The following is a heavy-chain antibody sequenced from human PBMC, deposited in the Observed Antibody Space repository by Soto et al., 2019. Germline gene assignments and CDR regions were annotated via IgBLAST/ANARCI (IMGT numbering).Heavy chain of an antibody. J-gene: IGHJ4*02. V-gene: IGHV4-34*01. CDR1: GGSFSGYY. CDR2: INHSGST. Sequence: PSETLSLTCAVYGGSFSGYYWSWIRQPPGKGLEWIGEINHSGSTNYNPSLKSRVTISVDTSKNQFSLKLSSVTAADTAVYYCARGRYSRFLDYWGQGTLVTVSS. CDR3: ARGRYSRFLDY. D-gene: IGHD6-13*01.